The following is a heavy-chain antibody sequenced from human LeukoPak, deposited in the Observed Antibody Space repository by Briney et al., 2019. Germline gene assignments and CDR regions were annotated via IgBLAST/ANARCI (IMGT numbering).Heavy chain of an antibody. CDR2: INPNSSDT. J-gene: IGHJ4*02. CDR1: GYPFSDFY. CDR3: ARDDIVGSVDFDY. D-gene: IGHD1-26*01. Sequence: SEKVSYKAPGYPFSDFYIHGVPQAPARALEGVGWINPNSSDTKYTQRFQGRVTMTRDTSISTASMEMTRLRYDDTAVYYCARDDIVGSVDFDYWGPGTLVTVSS. V-gene: IGHV1-2*02.